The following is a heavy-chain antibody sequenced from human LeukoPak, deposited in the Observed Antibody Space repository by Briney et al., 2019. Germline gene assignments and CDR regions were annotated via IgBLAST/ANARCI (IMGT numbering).Heavy chain of an antibody. J-gene: IGHJ4*02. CDR1: GGSFSGYY. D-gene: IGHD3-22*01. Sequence: SETLSLTCAVYGGSFSGYYWSWIRQPPGKGLEWIGEINHSGSTNYNPSLKSRVTISVDTSKNQFSLKLSSVTAADTAVYYCARHKRGYYDSSGYNNFDYWGQGTLVTVSS. CDR2: INHSGST. CDR3: ARHKRGYYDSSGYNNFDY. V-gene: IGHV4-34*01.